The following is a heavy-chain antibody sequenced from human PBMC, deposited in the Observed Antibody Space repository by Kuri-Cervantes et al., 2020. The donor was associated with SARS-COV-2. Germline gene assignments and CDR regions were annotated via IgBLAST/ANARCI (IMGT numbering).Heavy chain of an antibody. CDR3: ARSHDYGDYGRTYFDY. V-gene: IGHV4-38-2*01. CDR2: IYYSGST. CDR1: GYSISSGYY. D-gene: IGHD4-17*01. Sequence: GSLRLSCAVSGYSISSGYYWGWIRQPPGKGLEWIGSIYYSGSTYYNPSLKSRVTISVDTSKNQFSLKLSSVTAADTAVYYCARSHDYGDYGRTYFDYWGQGTLVTVSS. J-gene: IGHJ4*02.